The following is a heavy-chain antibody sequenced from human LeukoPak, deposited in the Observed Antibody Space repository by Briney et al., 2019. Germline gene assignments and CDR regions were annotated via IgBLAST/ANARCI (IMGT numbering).Heavy chain of an antibody. V-gene: IGHV3-11*04. CDR1: GFIFNNPW. Sequence: GGSLRLSCGASGFIFNNPWMTWIRQAPEKGLEWVSYIGPRSDNINYADSVKGRFTVSRDNAKNSVYLQMNSLRAEDTAVYYCARVNPSNSGFYAYWGQGTLVTVSS. D-gene: IGHD3-22*01. CDR2: IGPRSDNI. J-gene: IGHJ1*01. CDR3: ARVNPSNSGFYAY.